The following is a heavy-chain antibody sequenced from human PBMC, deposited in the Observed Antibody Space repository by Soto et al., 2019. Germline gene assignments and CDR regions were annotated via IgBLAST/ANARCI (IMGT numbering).Heavy chain of an antibody. CDR3: ATCPRPYDRGAFDI. J-gene: IGHJ3*02. V-gene: IGHV1-2*02. CDR2: INPNSGGT. D-gene: IGHD3-22*01. CDR1: GYTFTGYY. Sequence: ASVKVSCKASGYTFTGYYMHWVRQAPGQGLEWVGWINPNSGGTNYAQKFQGRVTMTRDTSISTAYMELSRLRSDDTAVYYCATCPRPYDRGAFDIWGQGTMVTVSS.